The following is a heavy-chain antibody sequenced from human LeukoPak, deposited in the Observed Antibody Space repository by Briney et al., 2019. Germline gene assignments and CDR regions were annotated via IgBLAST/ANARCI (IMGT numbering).Heavy chain of an antibody. Sequence: SETLSLTCTVSGGSISSSSYYWGWIRQPPGKGLERIGQIYYSGSTYYNPSLKSRVTISVDPSKIQLSLKLSSVTAADTAVYYCARSSGSDYDFWSDYPYYVVYWGQGTLVTVSS. CDR3: ARSSGSDYDFWSDYPYYVVY. D-gene: IGHD3-3*01. CDR2: IYYSGST. V-gene: IGHV4-39*07. CDR1: GGSISSSSYY. J-gene: IGHJ4*02.